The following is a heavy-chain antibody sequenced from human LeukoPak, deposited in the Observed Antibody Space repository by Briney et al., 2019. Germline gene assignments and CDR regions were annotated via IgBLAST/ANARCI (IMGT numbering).Heavy chain of an antibody. Sequence: GGSLRLSCAASGFRFSDSYMSWIRQAPGKGLEWVSHISSSGSTIYYADSVKGRFTISRDNAKSSLYLQMNSLRAEDTAVYYCARCGGRGYSYGYPSYYYYMDVWGKGTTVTVSS. J-gene: IGHJ6*03. CDR1: GFRFSDSY. CDR2: ISSSGSTI. V-gene: IGHV3-11*04. CDR3: ARCGGRGYSYGYPSYYYYMDV. D-gene: IGHD5-18*01.